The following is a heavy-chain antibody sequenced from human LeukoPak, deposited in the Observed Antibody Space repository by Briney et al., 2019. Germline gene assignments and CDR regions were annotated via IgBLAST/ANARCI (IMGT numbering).Heavy chain of an antibody. V-gene: IGHV1-46*01. D-gene: IGHD3-9*01. J-gene: IGHJ4*02. CDR2: INPSGGST. CDR1: GYTFTSYY. CDR3: ARPSYDILTGRYYNGGHYFDY. Sequence: ASAKVSCKASGYTFTSYYMHWVRQAPGQGLEWMGIINPSGGSTSYAQKFQGRVTMTRDTSTSTVYMELSSLRSEDTAVYYCARPSYDILTGRYYNGGHYFDYWGQGTLVTVSS.